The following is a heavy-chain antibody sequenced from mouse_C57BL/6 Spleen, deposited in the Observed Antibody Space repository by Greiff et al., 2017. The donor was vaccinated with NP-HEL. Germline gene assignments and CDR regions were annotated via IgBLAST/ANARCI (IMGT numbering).Heavy chain of an antibody. J-gene: IGHJ4*01. D-gene: IGHD2-5*01. CDR3: ARSKGYYSNPMDY. V-gene: IGHV1-26*01. CDR1: GYTFTDYY. CDR2: INPNNGGT. Sequence: EVQLQQSGPELVKPGASVKISCKASGYTFTDYYMNWVKQSPGKSLEWIGAINPNNGGTSYNQKFKGKATLTVDKSSSTAYMELRSLTSEDSAVYYCARSKGYYSNPMDYWGQGTSVTVSS.